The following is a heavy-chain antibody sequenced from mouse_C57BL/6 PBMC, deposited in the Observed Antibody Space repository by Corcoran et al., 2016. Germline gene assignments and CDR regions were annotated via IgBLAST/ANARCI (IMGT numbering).Heavy chain of an antibody. CDR3: ARRDYDGYWYFDV. CDR1: GYTFTTYG. V-gene: IGHV9-3*01. D-gene: IGHD2-4*01. CDR2: INTYSGVP. Sequence: QIQLVPSGPELKKPGETVKISCKASGYTFTTYGMSWVKQAPGKGLKWMGWINTYSGVPTYADDFKGRFAFSLETSASTAYLQINNLKNEDTATYFCARRDYDGYWYFDVWGTGTTVTVSS. J-gene: IGHJ1*03.